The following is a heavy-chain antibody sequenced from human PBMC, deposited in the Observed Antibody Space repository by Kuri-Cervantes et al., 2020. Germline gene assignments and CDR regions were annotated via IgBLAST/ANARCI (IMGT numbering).Heavy chain of an antibody. J-gene: IGHJ3*02. CDR1: GGSISSYS. V-gene: IGHV4-59*01. CDR2: IYYSGST. D-gene: IGHD1-14*01. Sequence: ETLSLPCTASGGSISSYSWSWIRQPPGKGLEWIGYIYYSGSTNYNPPLKSRVTISVDTSKNQFSLRLSSVTAADTAVYYCARAPRRQDAFDIWGQGTMVTVSS. CDR3: ARAPRRQDAFDI.